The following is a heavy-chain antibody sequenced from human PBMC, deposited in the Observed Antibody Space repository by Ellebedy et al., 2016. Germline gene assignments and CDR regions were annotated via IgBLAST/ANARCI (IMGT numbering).Heavy chain of an antibody. D-gene: IGHD1-1*01. V-gene: IGHV4-59*02. J-gene: IGHJ3*01. CDR1: GGSVSSDH. CDR3: AKWNGDWNAYDV. Sequence: SETLSLTCNVSGGSVSSDHWNWIRRPPGKGLEWIGYVFHTGTTNYNPSLKSRVTMSVETSKSQFSLGLTSVTAADTAVYYCAKWNGDWNAYDVWGQGTMVTVSS. CDR2: VFHTGTT.